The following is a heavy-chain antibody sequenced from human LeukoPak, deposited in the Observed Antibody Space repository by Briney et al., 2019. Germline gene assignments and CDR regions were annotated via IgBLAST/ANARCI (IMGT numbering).Heavy chain of an antibody. CDR3: ARDQRNCGGDCYQTGLIDY. V-gene: IGHV1-2*02. J-gene: IGHJ4*02. D-gene: IGHD2-21*02. CDR2: INPNTGGT. CDR1: EYTFTFYY. Sequence: ASVTVSRTTSEYTFTFYYIHWVRQPPGQGLEWMAWINPNTGGTNYAQKFQGRVTLTRDTSISTAYMELSSLRSDDTAMYYCARDQRNCGGDCYQTGLIDYWGQGTLVTVSS.